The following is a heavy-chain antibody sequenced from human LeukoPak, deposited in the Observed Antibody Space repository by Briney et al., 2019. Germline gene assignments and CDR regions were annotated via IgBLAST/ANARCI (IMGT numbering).Heavy chain of an antibody. CDR1: GFTFSSYG. V-gene: IGHV3-30*02. CDR2: IRYDGSNK. D-gene: IGHD1-26*01. Sequence: GGSLRLSCAASGFTFSSYGMHWVRQAPGKGLEWVAFIRYDGSNKYYADSVKGRFTISRDNSKNTLHLQMNSLRAEDTAVYYCATSGGIVGATTSDYWGQGTLVTVSS. J-gene: IGHJ4*02. CDR3: ATSGGIVGATTSDY.